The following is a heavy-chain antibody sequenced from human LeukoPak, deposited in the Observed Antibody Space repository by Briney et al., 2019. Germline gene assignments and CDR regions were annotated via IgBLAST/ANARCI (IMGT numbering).Heavy chain of an antibody. CDR1: GGSISSSSYY. V-gene: IGHV4-39*01. Sequence: SETLSLTRTVSGGSISSSSYYWGWIRQPPGKGLEWIGSIYYSGSTYYNPSLKSRVTISVDTSKNQFSLKLSSVTAADTAVYYCAIIGAYYDSSGYYPPDDAFDIWGQGTMVTVSS. J-gene: IGHJ3*02. CDR2: IYYSGST. CDR3: AIIGAYYDSSGYYPPDDAFDI. D-gene: IGHD3-22*01.